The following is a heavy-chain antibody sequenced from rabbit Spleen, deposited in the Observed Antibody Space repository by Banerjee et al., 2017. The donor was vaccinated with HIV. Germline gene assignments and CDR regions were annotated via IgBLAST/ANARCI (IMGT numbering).Heavy chain of an antibody. CDR1: GFSFSNKAV. CDR2: IDTSSVNT. D-gene: IGHD6-1*01. J-gene: IGHJ6*01. V-gene: IGHV1S45*01. Sequence: QEQLVESGGGLVKPEGSLKLSCTASGFSFSNKAVMCWVRQAPGKGLELIACIDTSSVNTADATWAKGRFTISKTSSTTVTLQMTSLTVADTATYFCARDTASSFSSYGMDLWGQGTLVTVS. CDR3: ARDTASSFSSYGMDL.